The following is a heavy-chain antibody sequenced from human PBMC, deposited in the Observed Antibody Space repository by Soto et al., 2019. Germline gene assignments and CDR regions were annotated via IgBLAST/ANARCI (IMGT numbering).Heavy chain of an antibody. CDR3: ASRRNPYGAYDY. Sequence: EVQLVVSGGGLVQPGGSLRLSCAASGFTVSSNFMSWVRQAPGKGLEWVSIIYSNGNTYYADSVKGRFTISRDNYKNTLYLQMNSLRSDDTAVYYCASRRNPYGAYDYWGQGPLVTASS. J-gene: IGHJ4*01. D-gene: IGHD4-17*01. CDR2: IYSNGNT. CDR1: GFTVSSNF. V-gene: IGHV3-66*01.